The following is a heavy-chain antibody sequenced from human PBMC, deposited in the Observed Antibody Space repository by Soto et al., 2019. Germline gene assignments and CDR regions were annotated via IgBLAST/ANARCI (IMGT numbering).Heavy chain of an antibody. CDR2: MNLNSGNT. V-gene: IGHV1-8*01. D-gene: IGHD6-13*01. CDR1: GYTFTSYD. J-gene: IGHJ6*02. CDR3: ARGAAAVYYYYYGMDV. Sequence: QVQLVQSGAEVKKPGASVKVSCKASGYTFTSYDINWVRQAPGQGLEGMGWMNLNSGNTGYAQKFQGRVTMTRNTPRSTAYMELSSLRSEDTAVYYCARGAAAVYYYYYGMDVWGQGTTVTVSS.